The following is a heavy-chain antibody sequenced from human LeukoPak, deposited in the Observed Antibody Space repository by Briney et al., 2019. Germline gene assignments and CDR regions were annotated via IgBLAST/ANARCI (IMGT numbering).Heavy chain of an antibody. CDR2: IYHSGST. D-gene: IGHD3-3*01. V-gene: IGHV4-38-2*01. Sequence: PSDTLSLTCALSGYSISSGYYWAWIRQPPGKGLEWMGSIYHSGSTYYNPPLKRRVTISLAPSNNQFSLNLSSVTATHTAVYYGARHTIFGVVIYNWFDPWGQGTLVTVSS. CDR3: ARHTIFGVVIYNWFDP. J-gene: IGHJ5*02. CDR1: GYSISSGYY.